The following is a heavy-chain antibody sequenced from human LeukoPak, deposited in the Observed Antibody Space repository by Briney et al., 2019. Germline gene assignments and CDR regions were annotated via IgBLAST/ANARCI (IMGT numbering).Heavy chain of an antibody. V-gene: IGHV1-8*03. CDR3: ARLIAAAGTVNWFDP. J-gene: IGHJ5*02. CDR1: GYTFTSYE. CDR2: MNPNSGNT. D-gene: IGHD6-13*01. Sequence: ASVKVSCKASGYTFTSYEINWVRQATGQGLEWMGWMNPNSGNTGYAQTFQGRVTITRNTSISTAYMELSSLRSEDTAVYYCARLIAAAGTVNWFDPWGQGTLVTVSS.